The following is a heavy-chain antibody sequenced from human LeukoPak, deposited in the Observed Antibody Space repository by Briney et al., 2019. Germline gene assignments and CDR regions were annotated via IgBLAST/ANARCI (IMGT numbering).Heavy chain of an antibody. D-gene: IGHD5-24*01. J-gene: IGHJ3*02. CDR2: ISSSSSYI. Sequence: GGSLRLSCAASGFTFSSYSMNWVRQAPGKGLEWVSSISSSSSYIYYADSVKGRFTISRDNAKNSLYLQMNSLRAEDTAVYYCARDPGIEMATIFDIWGQGTMVTVSS. CDR3: ARDPGIEMATIFDI. V-gene: IGHV3-21*04. CDR1: GFTFSSYS.